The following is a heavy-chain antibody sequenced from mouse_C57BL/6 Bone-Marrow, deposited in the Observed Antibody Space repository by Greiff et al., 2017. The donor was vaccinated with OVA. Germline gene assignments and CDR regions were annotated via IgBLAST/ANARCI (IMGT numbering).Heavy chain of an antibody. V-gene: IGHV1-82*01. CDR2: IYPGDGDT. D-gene: IGHD2-4*01. Sequence: VQLQQSGPELVKPGASVKISCKASGYAFSSSWMNWVKQRPGKGLEWIGRIYPGDGDTNYNGKFKGKATRTADKSSSTAYMQLSSLTSEDSAVYCCAREDDYDWYFDVWGTGTTVTVSS. CDR1: GYAFSSSW. CDR3: AREDDYDWYFDV. J-gene: IGHJ1*03.